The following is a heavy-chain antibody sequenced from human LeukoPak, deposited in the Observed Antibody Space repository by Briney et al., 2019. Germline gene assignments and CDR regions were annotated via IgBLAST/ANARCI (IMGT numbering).Heavy chain of an antibody. CDR3: AKGLFDWLSDSDY. CDR1: GFTFSGCA. Sequence: PGGSLRLSCAASGFTFSGCAMSWVRQAPGKGLEWVSAIRGSGGTTYYADSVEGRFTISRDNSKDTLYLQMNSLRAEDTAVYYCAKGLFDWLSDSDYWGQGTLVTVSS. V-gene: IGHV3-23*01. J-gene: IGHJ4*02. CDR2: IRGSGGTT. D-gene: IGHD3-9*01.